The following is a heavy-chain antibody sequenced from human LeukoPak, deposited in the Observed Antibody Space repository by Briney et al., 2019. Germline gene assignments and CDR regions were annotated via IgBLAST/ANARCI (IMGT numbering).Heavy chain of an antibody. D-gene: IGHD2-15*01. CDR1: GGSISSNSLY. V-gene: IGHV4-61*05. CDR3: ARAGRDIVLGWFDP. J-gene: IGHJ5*02. CDR2: IYYSGST. Sequence: SETLSLTCTVSGGSISSNSLYWGWTRQPPGKGLEWIGYIYYSGSTNYNPSLKSRVTISVDTSKNQFSLKLSSVTAADTAVYYCARAGRDIVLGWFDPWGQGTLVTVSS.